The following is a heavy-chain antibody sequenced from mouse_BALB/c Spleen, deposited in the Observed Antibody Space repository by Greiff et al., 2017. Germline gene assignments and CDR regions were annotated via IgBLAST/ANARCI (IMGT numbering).Heavy chain of an antibody. CDR2: FFPGGGSI. V-gene: IGHV1-62-2*01. CDR3: ARHAGKGYGNEGFDY. CDR1: GYTFTEYI. Sequence: VQLQESGAELVKPGASVKLSCKASGYTFTEYIIHWVKQRFGQGLEWIGWFFPGGGSIKYIEKFKDKATLTADKSSSTVYMEPSRLTSKDSAVYFCARHAGKGYGNEGFDYWGQGTLVTVSA. J-gene: IGHJ3*01. D-gene: IGHD2-1*01.